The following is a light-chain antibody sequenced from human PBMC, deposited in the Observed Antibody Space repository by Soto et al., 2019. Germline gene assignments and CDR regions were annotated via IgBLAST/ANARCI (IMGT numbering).Light chain of an antibody. CDR1: SSDVGSYNL. V-gene: IGLV2-14*02. CDR3: SSFTNSNTRV. Sequence: QSVLTQPASVSGSPGQSITISCTGTSSDVGSYNLVSWYQQHPGKAPKLMIYEVSKRPSGVSNRFSGSKSGNTASLTISGLQAEDEADYYCSSFTNSNTRVFGAGTKLTVL. J-gene: IGLJ1*01. CDR2: EVS.